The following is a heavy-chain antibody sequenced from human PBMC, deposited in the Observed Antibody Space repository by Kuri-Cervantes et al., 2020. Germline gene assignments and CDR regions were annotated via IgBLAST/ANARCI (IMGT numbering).Heavy chain of an antibody. J-gene: IGHJ4*02. CDR1: ELTFSSDS. CDR3: ITQSGTYGRGY. CDR2: ISSSSSYI. V-gene: IGHV3-21*03. Sequence: GGSLRLSCAASELTFSSDSMNWVRQAPGKGLEWVSSISSSSSYIYYADSVKGRFTISRDNAKNSLYLQMNSLRAEETATYYCITQSGTYGRGYWGQGTLVTVSS. D-gene: IGHD1-26*01.